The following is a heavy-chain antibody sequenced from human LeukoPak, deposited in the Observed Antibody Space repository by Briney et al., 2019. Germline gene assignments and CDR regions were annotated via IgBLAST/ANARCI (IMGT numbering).Heavy chain of an antibody. D-gene: IGHD1-26*01. CDR2: INHSGST. Sequence: SETLSLTCAVSGGSISRSNWWSWVRQPPGRGLEWIGEINHSGSTNYNPSLKSRVTISVDTSKNQFSLKLSSVTAADTAVYYCARLTPYLKGAKAYYFDYWGQGTLVTVSS. CDR3: ARLTPYLKGAKAYYFDY. CDR1: GGSISRSNW. V-gene: IGHV4-4*02. J-gene: IGHJ4*02.